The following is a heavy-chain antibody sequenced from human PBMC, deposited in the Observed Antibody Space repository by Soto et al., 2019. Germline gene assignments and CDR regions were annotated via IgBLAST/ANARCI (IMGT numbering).Heavy chain of an antibody. CDR1: GYTFTSYG. J-gene: IGHJ4*02. CDR2: ISAYNGNT. V-gene: IGHV1-18*04. CDR3: ARVTGSIVGATMVSDY. Sequence: ASVKVSCKASGYTFTSYGISWVRQAPGQGLEWMGWISAYNGNTNYAQKLQGRVTMTTDTSTSTAYMELRSLRSDDTAVYYCARVTGSIVGATMVSDYWGQGTLVTVSS. D-gene: IGHD1-26*01.